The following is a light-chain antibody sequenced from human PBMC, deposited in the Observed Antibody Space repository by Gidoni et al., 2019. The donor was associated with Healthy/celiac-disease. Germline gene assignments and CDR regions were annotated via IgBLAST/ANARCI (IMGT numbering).Light chain of an antibody. Sequence: DIVLTQSPGTLSLSPGERDTLSCRASQSVSSSYLAWYQQKPGQAPRLLIYGASSRATGIPDRFSGSGSGTDFTLTISRLEPEDFAVYYCQQYGSSPPYTFGQGTKLEIK. CDR3: QQYGSSPPYT. V-gene: IGKV3-20*01. CDR2: GAS. CDR1: QSVSSSY. J-gene: IGKJ2*01.